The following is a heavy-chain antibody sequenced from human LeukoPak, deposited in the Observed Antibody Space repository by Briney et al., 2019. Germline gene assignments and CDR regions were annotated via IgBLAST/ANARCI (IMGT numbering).Heavy chain of an antibody. Sequence: GGSLRLSCVASGFNFSKYGMHWVRQAPGKGLQWLAIIWYDGHNKYYADSVKGRFTISRDNSKNTLFLEMNDLKAEDTAVYYCAREWGLIAVAGGPGYWGQGTLVTVSS. D-gene: IGHD2-21*01. V-gene: IGHV3-33*01. CDR3: AREWGLIAVAGGPGY. CDR2: IWYDGHNK. CDR1: GFNFSKYG. J-gene: IGHJ4*02.